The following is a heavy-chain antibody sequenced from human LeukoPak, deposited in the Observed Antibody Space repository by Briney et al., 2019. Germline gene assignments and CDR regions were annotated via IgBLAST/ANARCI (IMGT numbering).Heavy chain of an antibody. CDR2: INSSGGIT. CDR1: GYTFSSYY. J-gene: IGHJ4*02. Sequence: GASVKVSCKASGYTFSSYYIHWVRQAPGQGLEWMGIINSSGGITSYLQKFQGRVTMTRDTSTSTVYMELSSLRSEDTAVYYCARGSGTSNYLIAYWGQGTLVTVSS. V-gene: IGHV1-46*01. D-gene: IGHD5-24*01. CDR3: ARGSGTSNYLIAY.